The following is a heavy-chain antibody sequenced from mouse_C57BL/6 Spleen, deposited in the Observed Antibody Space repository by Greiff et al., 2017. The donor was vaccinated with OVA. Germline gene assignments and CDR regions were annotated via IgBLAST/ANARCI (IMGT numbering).Heavy chain of an antibody. CDR3: ARVEVSDSRWDYGS. Sequence: QVQLQQSGAELAKPGASVTLSCLSSASPFPSSWLHWVKQRPGQGLEWIGYINPSSGYTKSNQKFKDKATLTADKPSSTAYMPLSSLTYEDSADNYCARVEVSDSRWDYGSWDNGTTHTDSS. CDR1: ASPFPSSW. CDR2: INPSSGYT. J-gene: IGHJ2*01. D-gene: IGHD1-1*02. V-gene: IGHV1-7*01.